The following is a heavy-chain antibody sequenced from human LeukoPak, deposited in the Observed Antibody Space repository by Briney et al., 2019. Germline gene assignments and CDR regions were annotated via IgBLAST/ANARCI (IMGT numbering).Heavy chain of an antibody. Sequence: GGSLRLSCAASGFTFSSYAMHWVRQAPGKGLEWVAVISYDGSNKYYADSVKGRFTISRDNSKNTLYLQMNSLRAEDTAVDYCARAVQTIFDYWGQGTLVTVSS. J-gene: IGHJ4*02. V-gene: IGHV3-30-3*01. CDR3: ARAVQTIFDY. CDR2: ISYDGSNK. D-gene: IGHD3-3*01. CDR1: GFTFSSYA.